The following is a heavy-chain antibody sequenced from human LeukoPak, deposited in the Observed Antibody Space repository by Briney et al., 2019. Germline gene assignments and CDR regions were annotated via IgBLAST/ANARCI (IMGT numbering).Heavy chain of an antibody. CDR2: IRSKANSYAT. J-gene: IGHJ6*02. CDR3: TRLGYCSGGSCSVTYYYGMDV. CDR1: GFTFSGST. D-gene: IGHD2-15*01. Sequence: GGSLRLSCAASGFTFSGSTMHWVRQASGKGPEWVGRIRSKANSYATAYAASVKGRFTISRDDSKNTAYLQMNSMKTEDTAVYYCTRLGYCSGGSCSVTYYYGMDVWGQGTTVTVSS. V-gene: IGHV3-73*01.